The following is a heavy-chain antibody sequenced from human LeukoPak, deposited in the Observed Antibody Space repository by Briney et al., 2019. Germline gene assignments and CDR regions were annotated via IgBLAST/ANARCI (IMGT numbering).Heavy chain of an antibody. V-gene: IGHV7-4-1*02. CDR1: GYTFTSYA. CDR2: INTNTGNP. CDR3: ARAPILVVTAIFAY. Sequence: ASVKVSCKASGYTFTSYAMNWVRQAPGQGLEWMGWINTNTGNPTYAQGFTGRSVFSLDTSVSTAYLQISSLKAEDTAVYYCARAPILVVTAIFAYWGQGTLVTVSS. J-gene: IGHJ4*02. D-gene: IGHD2-21*02.